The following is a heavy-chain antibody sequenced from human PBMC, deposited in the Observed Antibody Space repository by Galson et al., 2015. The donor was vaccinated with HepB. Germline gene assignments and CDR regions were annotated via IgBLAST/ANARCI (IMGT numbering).Heavy chain of an antibody. V-gene: IGHV3-11*03. D-gene: IGHD2-2*01. Sequence: RLSCAASGFTFSDYYMSWIRQAPGKGLEWVSYISSSSSYTNYADSVKGRFTISRDNAKNSLYLQMNSLRAEDTAVYYCARFVVVPAAAQDYWGQGTLVTVSS. CDR1: GFTFSDYY. CDR2: ISSSSSYT. J-gene: IGHJ4*02. CDR3: ARFVVVPAAAQDY.